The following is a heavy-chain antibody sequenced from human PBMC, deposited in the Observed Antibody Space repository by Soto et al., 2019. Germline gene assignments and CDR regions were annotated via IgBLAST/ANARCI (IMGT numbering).Heavy chain of an antibody. D-gene: IGHD3-3*01. Sequence: QVQLQESGPGLVKPSQTLSLTCTVSGGSISSGGYYWSWIRQHPGKGLEWIGYIYYSGSTYYNPSLKSRVTISVDTSKNQFSLKLSSVTAADTAVYYCARDAFWTGFYYYGMDVWGQGTTVTVSS. CDR1: GGSISSGGYY. CDR2: IYYSGST. J-gene: IGHJ6*02. CDR3: ARDAFWTGFYYYGMDV. V-gene: IGHV4-31*03.